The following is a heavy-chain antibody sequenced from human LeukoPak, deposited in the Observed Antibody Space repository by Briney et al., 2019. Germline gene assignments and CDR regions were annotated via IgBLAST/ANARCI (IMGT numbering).Heavy chain of an antibody. Sequence: KTGGSLRLSCAASGFTFSDYYMSWIRQAPRKGLEWVSYISSSSSYTNYADSVKGRFTISRDNAKNSLYLQMNSLRAEDTAVYYCARDLIPNCYDSSGFENWGQGTLVTVSS. D-gene: IGHD3-22*01. J-gene: IGHJ4*02. CDR2: ISSSSSYT. CDR1: GFTFSDYY. CDR3: ARDLIPNCYDSSGFEN. V-gene: IGHV3-11*05.